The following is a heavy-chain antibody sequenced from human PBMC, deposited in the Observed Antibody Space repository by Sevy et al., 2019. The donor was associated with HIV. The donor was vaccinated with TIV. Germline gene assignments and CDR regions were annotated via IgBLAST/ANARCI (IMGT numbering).Heavy chain of an antibody. CDR3: AKEYYYDSSGSVGAFDI. J-gene: IGHJ3*02. CDR1: GFTFSSYA. CDR2: ISGSGGST. D-gene: IGHD3-22*01. V-gene: IGHV3-23*01. Sequence: GSLRLSCAASGFTFSSYAMSWVRQAPGKGLEWVSAISGSGGSTYYADSVKGRFTISRDNSKNTLYLQMNSLRAEDMAVYYCAKEYYYDSSGSVGAFDIWGQRTMVTVSS.